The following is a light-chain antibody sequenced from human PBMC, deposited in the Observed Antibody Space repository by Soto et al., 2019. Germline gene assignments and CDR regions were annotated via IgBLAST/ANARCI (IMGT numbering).Light chain of an antibody. CDR1: SSDVGSYNL. CDR2: EVS. V-gene: IGLV2-23*02. CDR3: CSYVGSSTSVV. J-gene: IGLJ2*01. Sequence: QSALTQPASVSGSPGQSITISCTGTSSDVGSYNLVSWYQQHPGKAPKLMIYEVSKRPSGVSNRFSGSKSGNTASLTISGLQAGDEADYYCCSYVGSSTSVVFGGGTQLTVL.